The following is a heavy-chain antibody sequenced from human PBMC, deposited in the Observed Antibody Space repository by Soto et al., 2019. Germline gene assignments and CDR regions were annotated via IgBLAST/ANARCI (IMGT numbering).Heavy chain of an antibody. CDR2: ISYDGNTK. CDR3: AKDPRYCSGGTCFPEGEHWLDS. V-gene: IGHV3-30-3*01. CDR1: GFTFTNYA. J-gene: IGHJ5*01. D-gene: IGHD2-15*01. Sequence: GGSLRLSCAASGFTFTNYAMHWVRQGPGKGLEWVAVISYDGNTKFYTDSLKGRFSISRDNSKNTLYLQMNSLRAEDTAVYYCAKDPRYCSGGTCFPEGEHWLDSWGQGTLVTVSS.